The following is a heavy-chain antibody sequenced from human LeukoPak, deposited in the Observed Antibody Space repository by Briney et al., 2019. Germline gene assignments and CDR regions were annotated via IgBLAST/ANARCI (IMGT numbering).Heavy chain of an antibody. CDR3: AKKGYCSSTSCYSDAFDI. CDR2: LDNTERT. CDR1: GGSISSYY. V-gene: IGHV4-59*08. D-gene: IGHD2-2*01. Sequence: SETLSLTCTVSGGSISSYYWSWIRQPPGKGLEWIGYLDNTERTNYSPSLKSRLTISLDTSNNRFSLKLSPVTAADTAVYYCAKKGYCSSTSCYSDAFDIWGQGTMVTVSS. J-gene: IGHJ3*02.